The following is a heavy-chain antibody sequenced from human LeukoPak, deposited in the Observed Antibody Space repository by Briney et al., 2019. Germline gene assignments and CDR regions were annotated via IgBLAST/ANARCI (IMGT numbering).Heavy chain of an antibody. D-gene: IGHD2-2*01. CDR1: GYSISSSNW. CDR2: LYYSGSF. J-gene: IGHJ4*02. Sequence: PSDTLSLTCAVSGYSISSSNWWGWIQQPPGKGLEWIGFLYYSGSFYYNPSLKSRVTMSLDTSMNQFSLKLSSVTAVDTAVYYCARHICSTVSCYIDYWGQGSLVTVSS. V-gene: IGHV4-28*05. CDR3: ARHICSTVSCYIDY.